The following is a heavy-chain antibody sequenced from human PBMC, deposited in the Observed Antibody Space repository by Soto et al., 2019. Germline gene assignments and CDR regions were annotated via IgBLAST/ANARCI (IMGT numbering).Heavy chain of an antibody. D-gene: IGHD3-10*01. J-gene: IGHJ4*02. Sequence: SETLSLTCTVSGGSISSDYSYWSWIRQPPGKGLEWIGYISYSGTTYYNPSLKSRVIISVDTSKNQFSLKVTSVTAADTAVYYCARERTGSFSSGNYFLDYWGQGTLVTVSS. CDR1: GGSISSDYSY. CDR3: ARERTGSFSSGNYFLDY. V-gene: IGHV4-30-4*01. CDR2: ISYSGTT.